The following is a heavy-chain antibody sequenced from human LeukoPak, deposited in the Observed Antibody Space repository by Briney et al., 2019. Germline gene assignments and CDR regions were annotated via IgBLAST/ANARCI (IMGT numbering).Heavy chain of an antibody. D-gene: IGHD3-9*01. Sequence: GGSLRLSCATSGFNLSSFWMSWVRQTPGKGLEWVSAISGGGDSTYYADSVKGRFTISRDNSKNTLYLQMNSLRAEDTAVYYCASFPYYNILTGYFSAYFQHWGQGTLVTVSS. CDR3: ASFPYYNILTGYFSAYFQH. V-gene: IGHV3-23*01. CDR1: GFNLSSFW. CDR2: ISGGGDST. J-gene: IGHJ1*01.